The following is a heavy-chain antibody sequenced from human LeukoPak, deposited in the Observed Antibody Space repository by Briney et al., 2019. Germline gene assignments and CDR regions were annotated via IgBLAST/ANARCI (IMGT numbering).Heavy chain of an antibody. CDR2: INTNTGNP. J-gene: IGHJ4*02. Sequence: GASVKVSCKASGYTFTSYAMNWVRQAPGQGLEWMGWINTNTGNPTYAQGFTGRFVFSLDTSVSTAYLQISSLKAEDTAVYYCARDAPGDYDFWSGYYTTAIDYWGQGTLVTVSS. V-gene: IGHV7-4-1*02. CDR1: GYTFTSYA. CDR3: ARDAPGDYDFWSGYYTTAIDY. D-gene: IGHD3-3*01.